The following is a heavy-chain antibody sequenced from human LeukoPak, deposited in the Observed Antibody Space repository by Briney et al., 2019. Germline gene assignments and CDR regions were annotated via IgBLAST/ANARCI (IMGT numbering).Heavy chain of an antibody. CDR3: ARYFSGRTLDY. CDR2: IYYSGTT. Sequence: PSETLSLTCTVSGGSISSYYWSWIRQPPGKGLEWIGYIYYSGTTNYNPSLKSRVTISVDTSKNQFSLKLSSVTAADTAVYYCARYFSGRTLDYWGQGTLGTVSA. J-gene: IGHJ4*02. CDR1: GGSISSYY. V-gene: IGHV4-59*01. D-gene: IGHD1-1*01.